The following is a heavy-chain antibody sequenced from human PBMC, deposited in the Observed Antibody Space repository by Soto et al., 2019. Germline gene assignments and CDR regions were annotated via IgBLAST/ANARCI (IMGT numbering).Heavy chain of an antibody. Sequence: QVQLQQWGAGLLKPSETLSLTCAVYGGSFSDFYWTWIRQLPGKGLEWIGEINHSGNTNYNPSLKSRVAISADTSKNQFSLNLRSVTAADTAVYYCGPRGAVADPRGYWGQGTLVTVSS. V-gene: IGHV4-34*01. J-gene: IGHJ4*02. D-gene: IGHD6-19*01. CDR2: INHSGNT. CDR1: GGSFSDFY. CDR3: GPRGAVADPRGY.